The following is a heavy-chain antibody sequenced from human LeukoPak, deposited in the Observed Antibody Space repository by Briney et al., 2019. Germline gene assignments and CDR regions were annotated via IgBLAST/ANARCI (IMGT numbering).Heavy chain of an antibody. CDR3: ARFKRAGGWSYFDY. J-gene: IGHJ4*02. D-gene: IGHD6-19*01. V-gene: IGHV4-59*01. CDR2: IYNSGST. CDR1: GGSISIYY. Sequence: SETLSFTCTVSGGSISIYYWSWIRQPPGKGLEWIGHIYNSGSTNYSPSLKSRVTISVDTSKNQFSLKLSSVTAADTAVYYCARFKRAGGWSYFDYWGQGTLVTVSS.